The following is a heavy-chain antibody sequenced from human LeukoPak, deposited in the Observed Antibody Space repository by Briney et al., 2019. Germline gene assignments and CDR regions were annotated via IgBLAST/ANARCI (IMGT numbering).Heavy chain of an antibody. CDR3: ARSMGPISRYYYDSSGRFGGAADY. CDR2: IWNDGSNK. Sequence: PGGSLRLSCAASGFTFSTYGMHWVRQAPGKGLEWVAVIWNDGSNKYYADSVKGRFTISRDNSKNTMYLQMNSLRVEDTAVYYCARSMGPISRYYYDSSGRFGGAADYWGQGTLVTVSS. V-gene: IGHV3-33*01. J-gene: IGHJ4*02. D-gene: IGHD3-22*01. CDR1: GFTFSTYG.